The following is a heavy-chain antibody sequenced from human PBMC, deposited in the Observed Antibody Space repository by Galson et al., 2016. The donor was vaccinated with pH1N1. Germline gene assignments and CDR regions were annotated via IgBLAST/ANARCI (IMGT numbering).Heavy chain of an antibody. CDR1: GFTFGDYA. V-gene: IGHV3-23*01. D-gene: IGHD2-21*02. J-gene: IGHJ4*02. Sequence: SLRLSCAASGFTFGDYAMRWVRQAPGKGLEYVSSISTSSGTTYYADSLKGRFTISRDNSKKTLYLQMSSLRAEDSAVYYCTIDPRRPVTEGWGQGTLVTVSS. CDR2: ISTSSGTT. CDR3: TIDPRRPVTEG.